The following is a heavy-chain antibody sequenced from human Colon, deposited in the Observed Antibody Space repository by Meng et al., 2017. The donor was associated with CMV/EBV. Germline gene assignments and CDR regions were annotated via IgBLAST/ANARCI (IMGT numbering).Heavy chain of an antibody. D-gene: IGHD3-22*01. CDR2: IRSKTDGGTT. CDR1: ACIFSCRN. Sequence: GESLKISCAASACIFSCRNMNWVRQAPGRGLQWVGHIRSKTDGGTTDYAAAVKGRFTISRDDSKNTLYLQMKSLKTEDTAVYYCTTIPPYDTSGPKSYWGQGTLVTVSS. V-gene: IGHV3-15*01. CDR3: TTIPPYDTSGPKSY. J-gene: IGHJ4*02.